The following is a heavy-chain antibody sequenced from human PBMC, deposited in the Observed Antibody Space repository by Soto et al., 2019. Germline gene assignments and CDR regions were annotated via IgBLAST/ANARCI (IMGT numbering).Heavy chain of an antibody. Sequence: GGSLRLSCAASGFTFSNYGMHWVRQAPGKGLEWVAVISYDGSNKYYADSVKGRFTISRDNSKNTLYLQMNSLRAEDTAVYYCAKDRGMRFLEWLLYDSDYWGQGTLVTVSS. J-gene: IGHJ4*02. CDR1: GFTFSNYG. CDR2: ISYDGSNK. D-gene: IGHD3-3*01. CDR3: AKDRGMRFLEWLLYDSDY. V-gene: IGHV3-30*18.